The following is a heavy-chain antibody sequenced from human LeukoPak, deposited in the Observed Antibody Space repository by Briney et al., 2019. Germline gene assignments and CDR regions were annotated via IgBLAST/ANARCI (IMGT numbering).Heavy chain of an antibody. V-gene: IGHV3-21*04. J-gene: IGHJ6*03. CDR2: ITSGSTYI. Sequence: GGSLRLSCAASGFTVSSNYMSWVRQAPGKGLEWVSSITSGSTYIYYADSVKGRFTISRDNSKNSLYLQMNSLRTEDTALYYCAKGAYYYYMDVWGKGTTVTVSS. CDR1: GFTVSSNY. CDR3: AKGAYYYYMDV.